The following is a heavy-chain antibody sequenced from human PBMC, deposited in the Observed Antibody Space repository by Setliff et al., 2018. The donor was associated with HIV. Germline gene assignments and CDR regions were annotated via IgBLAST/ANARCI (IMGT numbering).Heavy chain of an antibody. V-gene: IGHV4-61*09. CDR2: IYTSGST. J-gene: IGHJ5*02. D-gene: IGHD6-6*01. Sequence: SETLSLTCTVSGGSISSGSYYWSWIRQPAGKGLEWIGHIYTSGSTNYNPSLKSRVIISVDTYKNQFSLKLSSVTAADTAVYYCARGYSSSLGWFDPWGQGTLVTVSS. CDR3: ARGYSSSLGWFDP. CDR1: GGSISSGSYY.